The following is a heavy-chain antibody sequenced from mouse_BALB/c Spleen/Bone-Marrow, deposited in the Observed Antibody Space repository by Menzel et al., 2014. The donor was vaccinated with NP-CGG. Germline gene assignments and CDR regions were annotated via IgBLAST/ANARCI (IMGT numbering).Heavy chain of an antibody. Sequence: DVKLVESGGGLVQPKGSLKLSCAASGFTFNTYAMNWVRQAPGKGLEWVARIRSKSNNYATYYADSVKDRFTISRDDSQSMLYLQTNSLKTEDTAMYYCVRSDDGWFAYWGQGTLVTVSA. CDR3: VRSDDGWFAY. V-gene: IGHV10-1*02. CDR2: IRSKSNNYAT. CDR1: GFTFNTYA. J-gene: IGHJ3*01. D-gene: IGHD2-3*01.